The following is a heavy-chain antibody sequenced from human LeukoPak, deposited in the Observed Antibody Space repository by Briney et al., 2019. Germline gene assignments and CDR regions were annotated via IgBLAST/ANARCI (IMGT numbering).Heavy chain of an antibody. J-gene: IGHJ4*02. CDR2: ISSSSSYI. CDR1: GFTFSSYS. CDR3: ARDLVVVPARKLRYFDWPLDY. V-gene: IGHV3-21*01. Sequence: GGSLRLSCAASGFTFSSYSMNWVRQAPGKGLEWVSSISSSSSYIYYADSVKGRFTISRDNAKNSLYLQMNSLRAEDTAVYYCARDLVVVPARKLRYFDWPLDYWGQGTLVTVSS. D-gene: IGHD3-9*01.